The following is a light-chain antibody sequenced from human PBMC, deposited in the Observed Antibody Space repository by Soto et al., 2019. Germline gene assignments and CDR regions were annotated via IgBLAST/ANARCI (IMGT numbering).Light chain of an antibody. V-gene: IGKV3-20*01. CDR1: QSVSSSY. Sequence: EIVLTQSPGTLSLSPGERATLSCRASQSVSSSYLAWYQQKPGQAPRLLIYGASSRATGLPDRFSGSGSGTDFNLTLSRLEPEAFAVYYCQQYGTSPPRYIFGQGTKLEIK. CDR3: QQYGTSPPRYI. J-gene: IGKJ2*01. CDR2: GAS.